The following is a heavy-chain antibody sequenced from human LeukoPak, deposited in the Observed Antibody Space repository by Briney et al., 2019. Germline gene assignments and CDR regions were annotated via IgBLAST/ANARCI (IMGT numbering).Heavy chain of an antibody. D-gene: IGHD6-6*01. CDR2: ISAYNANT. CDR1: GYPFTSYG. CDR3: ARDFDEYSSSYFDY. J-gene: IGHJ4*02. V-gene: IGHV1-18*01. Sequence: ASVKVSCKASGYPFTSYGITWVRQAPGQGLEWMGWISAYNANTNYAQKLQGRVTMTTDTSTSTAYMELRSLRSGDTAVYYCARDFDEYSSSYFDYWGQGTLVTVSS.